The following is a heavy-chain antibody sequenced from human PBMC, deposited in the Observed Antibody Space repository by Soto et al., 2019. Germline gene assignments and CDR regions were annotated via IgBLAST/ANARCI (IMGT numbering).Heavy chain of an antibody. CDR2: LSHGGST. CDR1: GVSIDSGYW. V-gene: IGHV4-4*02. Sequence: SETLSLTCGVSGVSIDSGYWWGWVRQPPGKDLEWLGDLSHGGSTNYNPSLKSRVTILLDKSRNQFSLSLSFMTAADTATYYCARRFGWYVVDSWGQGILDTVSS. CDR3: ARRFGWYVVDS. J-gene: IGHJ5*01. D-gene: IGHD6-19*01.